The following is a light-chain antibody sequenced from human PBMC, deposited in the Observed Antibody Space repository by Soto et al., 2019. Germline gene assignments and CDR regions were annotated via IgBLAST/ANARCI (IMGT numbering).Light chain of an antibody. V-gene: IGKV2-24*01. CDR3: MQATQFPRYT. Sequence: DIVMTQTPLSSPVTLGQPASISCRSSQSLVHSDGNTYLSWLHQRPGQPPRLLIYKVSHRLSGVPDRFNGSGAGTDFTLKISRVEAEDVGVYYCMQATQFPRYTFGQGTKLEIK. J-gene: IGKJ2*01. CDR2: KVS. CDR1: QSLVHSDGNTY.